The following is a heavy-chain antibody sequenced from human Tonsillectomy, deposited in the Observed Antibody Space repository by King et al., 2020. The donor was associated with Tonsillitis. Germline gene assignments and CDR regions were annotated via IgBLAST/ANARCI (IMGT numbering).Heavy chain of an antibody. J-gene: IGHJ6*02. Sequence: VQLVESGGGLVKPRGSLRLSCAASGFTFSSYTMNWVRQAPGKGLEWVSSISGSGSYIYYADSVKGRPTVSRDNAKKSLYLQMNSLRAEDTAVYYCARSSACDILIVPAAPPPPKGYYYGMDVWGQGTTVTVSS. D-gene: IGHD2-2*01. CDR2: ISGSGSYI. CDR3: ARSSACDILIVPAAPPPPKGYYYGMDV. CDR1: GFTFSSYT. V-gene: IGHV3-21*01.